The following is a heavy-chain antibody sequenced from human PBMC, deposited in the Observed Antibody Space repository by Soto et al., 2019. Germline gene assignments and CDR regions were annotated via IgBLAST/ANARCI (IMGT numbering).Heavy chain of an antibody. CDR1: GGSFSDYSWN. J-gene: IGHJ6*02. CDR2: INHSGST. CDR3: ARGALNDDFWSGAINGGMDV. Sequence: SETLSLTCAVYGGSFSDYSWNWNWIRQPPGKGLEWIGEINHSGSTSHNPSLKSRVTLSLDTSKNQFSLILTSVTAADTAVYYCARGALNDDFWSGAINGGMDVWRQGTTVTVSS. D-gene: IGHD3-3*01. V-gene: IGHV4-34*01.